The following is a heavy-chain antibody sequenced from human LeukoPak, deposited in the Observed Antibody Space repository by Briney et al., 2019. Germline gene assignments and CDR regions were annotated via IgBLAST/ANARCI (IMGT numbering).Heavy chain of an antibody. J-gene: IGHJ4*02. V-gene: IGHV3-74*03. CDR2: INEHGIP. Sequence: AGGPLRLSCAASGFTFSNYWMYWVRQALGKGLVWIANINEHGIPMYEDSVKGRFTISRDSFTKTLYLQMNSLRAEDTAVYYCAKDRWLDYTTSSRPFDYWGQGTRVTVSS. D-gene: IGHD2-2*02. CDR1: GFTFSNYW. CDR3: AKDRWLDYTTSSRPFDY.